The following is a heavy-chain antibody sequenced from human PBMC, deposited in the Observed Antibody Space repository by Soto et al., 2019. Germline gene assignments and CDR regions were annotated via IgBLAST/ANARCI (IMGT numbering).Heavy chain of an antibody. CDR3: ARFALSGSDSRPIEY. CDR2: IWNDGSDI. Sequence: PWWSLRLCCSASVFSFSDYGMNWFRQAPGKGLEWVAVIWNDGSDIFYGASVKDRYTISRDSSRNTLYLQMNSLRAEDTAVYYWARFALSGSDSRPIEYWGQGTLVTVSS. D-gene: IGHD1-26*01. J-gene: IGHJ4*02. CDR1: VFSFSDYG. V-gene: IGHV3-33*08.